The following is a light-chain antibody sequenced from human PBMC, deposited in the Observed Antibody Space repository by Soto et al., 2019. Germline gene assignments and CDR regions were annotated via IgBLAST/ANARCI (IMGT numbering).Light chain of an antibody. J-gene: IGLJ2*01. CDR3: CSYAGNSDVI. V-gene: IGLV2-23*02. Sequence: QSVLTQPASVSGSPGQSITISCTGTSSDVGSYNLVSWFRQHPGKAPKLMIYEVTKRPSGVSNRFSGSKSGNTASLTISGLQAEDEADYYCCSYAGNSDVIFGGGTKLTVL. CDR1: SSDVGSYNL. CDR2: EVT.